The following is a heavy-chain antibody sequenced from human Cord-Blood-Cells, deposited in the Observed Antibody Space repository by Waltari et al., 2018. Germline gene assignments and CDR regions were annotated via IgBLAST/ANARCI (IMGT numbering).Heavy chain of an antibody. V-gene: IGHV1-24*01. J-gene: IGHJ4*02. CDR3: ATSVHCSGGSCYSSGFDY. CDR2: FDPEDGET. D-gene: IGHD2-15*01. Sequence: QVQLVQSGAEVKKPGASVKVSCKVSGYTLTELSMHWVRQAPGQGLEWMGGFDPEDGETIYAQKFQGRVTMTEDTSTDTAYMELSSLRSEDTAVYYCATSVHCSGGSCYSSGFDYWGQGTLVTVSS. CDR1: GYTLTELS.